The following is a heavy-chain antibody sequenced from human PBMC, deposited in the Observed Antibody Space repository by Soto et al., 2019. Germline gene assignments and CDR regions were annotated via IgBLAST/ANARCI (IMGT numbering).Heavy chain of an antibody. V-gene: IGHV1-69*02. Sequence: QVQLVQSGAEVKKPGSSVKVSCKASGGTFSSYTISWVRQAPGQGLEWMGRIIPILGIANYAQKFQGRVTITADKSTSTAYMELSSLRAEDTAVYYCARAIPYSSGWYPMFGGQGTLVTVSS. CDR3: ARAIPYSSGWYPMF. CDR1: GGTFSSYT. D-gene: IGHD6-19*01. J-gene: IGHJ4*02. CDR2: IIPILGIA.